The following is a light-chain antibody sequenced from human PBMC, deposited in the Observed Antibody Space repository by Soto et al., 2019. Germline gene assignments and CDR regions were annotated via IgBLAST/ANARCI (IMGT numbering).Light chain of an antibody. CDR1: QTVANY. CDR3: QQRSTWPIT. Sequence: EIVLTQSPATLSLSPGESATLSCRASQTVANYLAWSQQKPGQAPRLLIYDTSNRATGIPARFSGSGSGTDFTLTISSLEPEEFAVYYCQQRSTWPITFGQGTRLEIK. V-gene: IGKV3-11*01. CDR2: DTS. J-gene: IGKJ5*01.